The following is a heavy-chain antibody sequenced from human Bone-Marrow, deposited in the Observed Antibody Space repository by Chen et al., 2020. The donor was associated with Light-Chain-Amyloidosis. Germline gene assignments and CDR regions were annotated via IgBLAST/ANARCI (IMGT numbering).Heavy chain of an antibody. Sequence: EVQLEQSGPEVKKPGESLKISCKGSGYTFPNYWIGWVRQMPGKGLEWMGVIYPDDPDASYGPCLDGRVTIPADKSLTTAYLQWRSLEASDTAMYFCAWRRDGYNLDYWGQGTLGTVSS. CDR3: AWRRDGYNLDY. CDR1: GYTFPNYW. V-gene: IGHV5-51*01. D-gene: IGHD5-12*01. CDR2: IYPDDPDA. J-gene: IGHJ4*02.